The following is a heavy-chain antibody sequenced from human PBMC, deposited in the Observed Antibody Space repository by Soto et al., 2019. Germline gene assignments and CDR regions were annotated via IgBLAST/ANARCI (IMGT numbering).Heavy chain of an antibody. J-gene: IGHJ6*02. D-gene: IGHD7-27*01. Sequence: QVQLVQSGAEAKKPGASVKVSCKASGYTFTSYAIHWVRQAPGQRLEWMGWINADNGNTKYSQKFQGRVTITRDTSASTAHMEVSSLRSEDTAVYYCAWDWGNDYYGMDVWGQGTTFTVSS. V-gene: IGHV1-3*01. CDR2: INADNGNT. CDR1: GYTFTSYA. CDR3: AWDWGNDYYGMDV.